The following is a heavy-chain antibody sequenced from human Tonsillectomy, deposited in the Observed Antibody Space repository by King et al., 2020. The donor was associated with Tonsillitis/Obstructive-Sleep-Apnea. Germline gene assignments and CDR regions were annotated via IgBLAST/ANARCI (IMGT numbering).Heavy chain of an antibody. V-gene: IGHV4-34*01. CDR3: AGGAVAGTFDY. J-gene: IGHJ4*02. CDR2: INHSGST. D-gene: IGHD6-19*01. Sequence: VQLQQWGAGLLKPSETLSLTCAVYGGSFSGYYWSWIRQPPGKGLEWSGEINHSGSTNYNPSLKSRVTISVDTSKNQFSLKLSSVTAADTAVYYCAGGAVAGTFDYWGQGTLVTVSS. CDR1: GGSFSGYY.